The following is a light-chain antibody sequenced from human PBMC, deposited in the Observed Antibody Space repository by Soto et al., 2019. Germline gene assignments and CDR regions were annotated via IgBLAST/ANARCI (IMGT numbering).Light chain of an antibody. CDR1: SSDVGAYNY. J-gene: IGLJ1*01. CDR3: SSYTPSSTRYV. V-gene: IGLV2-14*01. CDR2: DVS. Sequence: QSVLTQPASVSGSPGQSIAISCTGTSSDVGAYNYVSWFQQHPGKAPKLMIYDVSDRPSGVSNRFSGSKSVNTASLPISGLQSEDEADYYCSSYTPSSTRYVFGTGTKVTVL.